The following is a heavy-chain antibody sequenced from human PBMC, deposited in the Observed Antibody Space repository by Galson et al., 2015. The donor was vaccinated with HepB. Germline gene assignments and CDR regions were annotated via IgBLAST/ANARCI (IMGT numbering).Heavy chain of an antibody. CDR1: GFTFSSYS. CDR2: ISSSSSYI. J-gene: IGHJ4*02. Sequence: SLRLSCAASGFTFSSYSMNWVRQAPGKGLEWVSSISSSSSYIYYADSVKGRFTISRDNAKNSLYLQMNSLRAEDTAVYYCATGVVINTPGTCDYWGQGTLVTVSS. D-gene: IGHD3-3*01. V-gene: IGHV3-21*01. CDR3: ATGVVINTPGTCDY.